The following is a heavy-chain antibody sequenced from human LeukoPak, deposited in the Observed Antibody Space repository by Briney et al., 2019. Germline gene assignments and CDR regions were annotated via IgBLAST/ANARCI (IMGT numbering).Heavy chain of an antibody. V-gene: IGHV1-69*13. CDR2: IIPIFGTA. D-gene: IGHD1-14*01. J-gene: IGHJ6*03. Sequence: GASVKVSCKASGGTFSSYAISWVRQAPGQGLEWMGGIIPIFGTANYAQKFQGRVTITADESTSTAYMELSSLRSEDTAVYYCARDRGRSETPYYYYMDVWGKGTTVTVSS. CDR1: GGTFSSYA. CDR3: ARDRGRSETPYYYYMDV.